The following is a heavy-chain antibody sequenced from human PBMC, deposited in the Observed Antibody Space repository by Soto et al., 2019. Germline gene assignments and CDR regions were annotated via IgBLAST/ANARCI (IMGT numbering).Heavy chain of an antibody. CDR1: GFTFDDYA. D-gene: IGHD6-25*01. J-gene: IGHJ4*02. Sequence: PGGSLRLSCAASGFTFDDYAMHWVRQAPGKGLEWVSGISWNSGSIGYADSVKGRFTTSRDNAKNSLYLQMNSLRAEDTALYYCAKDKSSGSVGFGYWGQGTLVTVSS. CDR2: ISWNSGSI. V-gene: IGHV3-9*01. CDR3: AKDKSSGSVGFGY.